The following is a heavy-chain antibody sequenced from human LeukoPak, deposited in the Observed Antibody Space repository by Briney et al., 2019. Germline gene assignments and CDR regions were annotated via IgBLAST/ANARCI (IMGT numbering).Heavy chain of an antibody. D-gene: IGHD3-22*01. CDR2: IIPIFGTA. CDR1: GGTFSSYV. Sequence: ASVKVSCKASGGTFSSYVINWVRQAPGQGLEWMGGIIPIFGTANYAQKFQGRVTITADKSTSTAYMELSSLRSEDTAVYYCARVVIKYYYYMDVWGKGTTVTVSS. CDR3: ARVVIKYYYYMDV. J-gene: IGHJ6*03. V-gene: IGHV1-69*06.